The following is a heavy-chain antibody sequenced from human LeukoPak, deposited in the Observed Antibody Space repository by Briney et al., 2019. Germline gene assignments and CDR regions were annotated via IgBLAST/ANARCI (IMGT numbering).Heavy chain of an antibody. CDR1: GFTFSSYG. V-gene: IGHV3-30*18. D-gene: IGHD3-16*02. J-gene: IGHJ4*02. CDR3: AKQSFRMVNYFDY. CDR2: IAYHGGAE. Sequence: GGSLRLSCAASGFTFSSYGMHWVRQAPGKRLEWVAVIAYHGGAEYYADSVKGRFTISRDNSKNTVDLQLNSLRAEDSAVYYCAKQSFRMVNYFDYWGQGTLVTVSS.